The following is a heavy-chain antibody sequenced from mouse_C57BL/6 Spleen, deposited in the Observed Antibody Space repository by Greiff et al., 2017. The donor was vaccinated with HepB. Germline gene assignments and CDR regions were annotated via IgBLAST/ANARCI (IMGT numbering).Heavy chain of an antibody. Sequence: QVQLQQPGAELVRPGSSVKLSCKASGYTFTSYWMHWVKQRPIQGLEWIGNIDPSDSETHYNQKFKDKATLTVDKSSSTAYMQLSSLTSEDSAVYYCARAPESNWDEGWYFDVWGTGTTVTVSS. J-gene: IGHJ1*03. V-gene: IGHV1-52*01. CDR1: GYTFTSYW. D-gene: IGHD4-1*01. CDR3: ARAPESNWDEGWYFDV. CDR2: IDPSDSET.